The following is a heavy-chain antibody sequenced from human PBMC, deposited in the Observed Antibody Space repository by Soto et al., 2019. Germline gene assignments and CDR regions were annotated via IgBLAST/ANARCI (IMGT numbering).Heavy chain of an antibody. V-gene: IGHV4-61*01. Sequence: PSETLSLTCTVSGGSVSSGIYFWSWIRHPPGKGLEWIGYIYYNGNTNFNPSLKSRVTISVDTSKTQFSLKLSSVTAADTAVYYCARTHYYDSSPLLLWGQGTLVTVSS. D-gene: IGHD3-22*01. CDR2: IYYNGNT. CDR1: GGSVSSGIYF. J-gene: IGHJ4*02. CDR3: ARTHYYDSSPLLL.